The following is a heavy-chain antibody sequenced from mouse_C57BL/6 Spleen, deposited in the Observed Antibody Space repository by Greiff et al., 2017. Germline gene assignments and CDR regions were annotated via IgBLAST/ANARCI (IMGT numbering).Heavy chain of an antibody. J-gene: IGHJ1*03. V-gene: IGHV5-4*01. CDR2: ISDGGSYT. CDR1: GFTFSSYA. CDR3: ARDGGYYWYFDV. Sequence: EVKLMESGGGLVKPGGSLKLSCAASGFTFSSYAMSWVRQTPEKRLEWVATISDGGSYTYYPDNVKGRFTISRDNAKNNLYLQMSHLKSDDTAMYYCARDGGYYWYFDVWGTGTTVTVSS. D-gene: IGHD2-2*01.